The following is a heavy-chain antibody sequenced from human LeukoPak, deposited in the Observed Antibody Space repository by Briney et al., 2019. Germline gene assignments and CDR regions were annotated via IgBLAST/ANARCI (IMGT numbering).Heavy chain of an antibody. CDR1: GGSISSGGYS. D-gene: IGHD3-22*01. J-gene: IGHJ3*02. CDR2: IYHSGST. CDR3: ARALSLPYYYDSTWAFDI. V-gene: IGHV4-30-2*01. Sequence: PSQTLSLTCAVSGGSISSGGYSWSWIRQPPGKGLEWIGYIYHSGSTYYNPSLKSRVTISVDRSKNQFSLKLSSVTAADTAVYYCARALSLPYYYDSTWAFDIWGQGTMVTVTS.